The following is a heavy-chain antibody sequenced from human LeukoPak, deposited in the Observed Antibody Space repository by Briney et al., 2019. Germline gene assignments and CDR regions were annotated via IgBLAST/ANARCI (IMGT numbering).Heavy chain of an antibody. J-gene: IGHJ4*02. CDR2: IYYSGST. Sequence: SETLSLTCTVSGGSISSGGYYWSWIRQHPGKGLEWIGYIYYSGSTYYNPSLKSRVTISVDTSKNQFSLKLSSVTAADTAVYYCARVFNDYYDSSGFYYLDYWGQGTLVTVSS. D-gene: IGHD3-22*01. V-gene: IGHV4-31*03. CDR1: GGSISSGGYY. CDR3: ARVFNDYYDSSGFYYLDY.